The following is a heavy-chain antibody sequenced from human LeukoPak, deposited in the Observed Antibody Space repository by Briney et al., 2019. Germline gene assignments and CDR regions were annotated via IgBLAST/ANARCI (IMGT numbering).Heavy chain of an antibody. J-gene: IGHJ4*02. CDR2: ISGGGGST. CDR1: GFTFSSYA. D-gene: IGHD3-10*02. CDR3: ATYVRGDFDY. V-gene: IGHV3-23*01. Sequence: GGSLRLSCATSGFTFSSYAMSWVRQAPGKRLEWVSTISGGGGSTWYADSVKGRFTISRDNSKNTLYLQLSSLRADDTAVYYCATYVRGDFDYWGQGTLVTVSS.